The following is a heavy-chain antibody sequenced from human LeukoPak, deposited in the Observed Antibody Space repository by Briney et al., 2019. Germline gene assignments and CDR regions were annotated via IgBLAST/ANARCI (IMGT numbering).Heavy chain of an antibody. CDR2: IYSDGRT. Sequence: QPGRSLRLSCAASGLTVSRNYISWVRQAPGKALEWVSVIYSDGRTYYADSVKGRFTISRDNSKNTLYLQMNSLRAEDSAVYYCASHTVDTAWWYFDIWGRGTLVAVSS. V-gene: IGHV3-53*01. J-gene: IGHJ2*01. D-gene: IGHD4-23*01. CDR1: GLTVSRNY. CDR3: ASHTVDTAWWYFDI.